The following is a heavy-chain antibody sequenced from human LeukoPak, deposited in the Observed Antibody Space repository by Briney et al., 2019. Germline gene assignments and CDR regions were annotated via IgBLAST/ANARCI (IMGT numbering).Heavy chain of an antibody. CDR2: MNPNRGNT. CDR3: ARGDFWSGYTRSHAFDI. Sequence: ASVKVSCKASGYTFTSYDINWVRQATGQGLEWMGWMNPNRGNTGYAQKFQGRVTITRNTSISTAYMELSSLRSEDTAVYYCARGDFWSGYTRSHAFDIWGQGTMVTVSS. V-gene: IGHV1-8*03. D-gene: IGHD3-3*01. CDR1: GYTFTSYD. J-gene: IGHJ3*02.